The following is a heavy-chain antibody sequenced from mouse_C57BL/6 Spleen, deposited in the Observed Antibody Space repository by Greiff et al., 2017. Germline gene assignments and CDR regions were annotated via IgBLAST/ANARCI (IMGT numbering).Heavy chain of an antibody. V-gene: IGHV1-26*01. D-gene: IGHD1-1*01. CDR2: INPNNGGT. J-gene: IGHJ2*01. Sequence: EVQLQQSGPELVKPGASVKISCKASGYTFTDYYMNWVKQSHGKSLEWIGDINPNNGGTSYNQKFKGKATLTVDKSSSTAYMELRSLTSEDSAVYYCASLLLRRDRENLFDYWGQGTTLTVSS. CDR1: GYTFTDYY. CDR3: ASLLLRRDRENLFDY.